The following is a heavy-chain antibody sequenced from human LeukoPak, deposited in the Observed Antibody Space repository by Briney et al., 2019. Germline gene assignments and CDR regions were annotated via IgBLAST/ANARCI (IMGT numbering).Heavy chain of an antibody. Sequence: SETLSLTCAVYGGSFSGYYWSWIRQPPGKGLEWIGEINHSGSTNYNPSLKSRVTISVDTSKNQFSLKLSSVTAADTAVYYCARKSSIFGVVTSTGMDVWGQGTTVTVSS. CDR2: INHSGST. V-gene: IGHV4-34*01. CDR3: ARKSSIFGVVTSTGMDV. CDR1: GGSFSGYY. D-gene: IGHD3-3*01. J-gene: IGHJ6*02.